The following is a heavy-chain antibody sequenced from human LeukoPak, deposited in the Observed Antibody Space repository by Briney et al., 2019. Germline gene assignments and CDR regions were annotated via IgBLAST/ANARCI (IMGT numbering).Heavy chain of an antibody. V-gene: IGHV1-18*01. Sequence: ASVKISCKTPGYSFNFYGITWVRQVAGQGLEWMGWISAHHGQTEYAPKLQDRVTMTTDTYTNTAYMELRSLRSDDTAVYYCAGSLGYCTSNFCYLKYWGQGTLVTVSS. CDR1: GYSFNFYG. J-gene: IGHJ4*02. D-gene: IGHD2-2*01. CDR3: AGSLGYCTSNFCYLKY. CDR2: ISAHHGQT.